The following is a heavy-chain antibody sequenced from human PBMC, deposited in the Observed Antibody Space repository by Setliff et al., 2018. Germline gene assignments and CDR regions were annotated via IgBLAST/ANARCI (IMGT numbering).Heavy chain of an antibody. J-gene: IGHJ4*02. Sequence: GGSLRLSCAGSGFTFSSYWMHWVRQAPGKGLEWVSRLNEDGSTTTYADAVKGRFTISRDNAKTTLYLQMNSLRVEDTAVYFCARDPRDGSSSPMADNWGQGTLVTVSS. CDR1: GFTFSSYW. D-gene: IGHD3-10*01. CDR2: LNEDGSTT. CDR3: ARDPRDGSSSPMADN. V-gene: IGHV3-74*03.